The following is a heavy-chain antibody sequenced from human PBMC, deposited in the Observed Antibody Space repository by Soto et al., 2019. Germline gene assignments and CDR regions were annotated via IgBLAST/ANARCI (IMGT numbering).Heavy chain of an antibody. CDR1: GITFNTYA. V-gene: IGHV3-23*01. CDR2: ISDSGHAT. Sequence: EVQLMESGGGLVQPGGSLRLSCVVSGITFNTYAMTWVRQAPGKGLEWGSSISDSGHATYYTDSVKGRFTISRDNSKNTLYLQMNSLSAADTAIYYCATRYYNFWSGYLNWGQGTLVSVSS. CDR3: ATRYYNFWSGYLN. D-gene: IGHD3-3*01. J-gene: IGHJ4*02.